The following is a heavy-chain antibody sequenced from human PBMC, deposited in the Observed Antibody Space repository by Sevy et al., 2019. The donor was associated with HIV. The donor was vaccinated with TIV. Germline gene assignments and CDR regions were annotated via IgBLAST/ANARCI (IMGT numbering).Heavy chain of an antibody. CDR2: IKQDGREK. CDR3: ARKLGDM. D-gene: IGHD1-26*01. J-gene: IGHJ3*01. Sequence: GGYLRLSCAASEFTFTDYWMSWVRQAQGKGLEWVAKIKQDGREKYFVDSVKGGFTISRENAKNSLYLQMDNLSAEDTAVYYCARKLGDMWGQGTMVTVSS. CDR1: EFTFTDYW. V-gene: IGHV3-7*01.